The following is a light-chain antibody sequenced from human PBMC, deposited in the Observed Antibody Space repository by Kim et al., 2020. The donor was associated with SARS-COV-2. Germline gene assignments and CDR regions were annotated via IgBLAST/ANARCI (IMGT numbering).Light chain of an antibody. V-gene: IGKV1-9*01. Sequence: IQLTQSPSSLSASVGDRVTITCRASQGISSYLAWYQQKPGKAPKLLIYAASTLQSGVPSRFSGSGSGTDFTLTISSLQPEDFATYYCQQLMGGFTFGPGTKVDIK. CDR1: QGISSY. J-gene: IGKJ3*01. CDR3: QQLMGGFT. CDR2: AAS.